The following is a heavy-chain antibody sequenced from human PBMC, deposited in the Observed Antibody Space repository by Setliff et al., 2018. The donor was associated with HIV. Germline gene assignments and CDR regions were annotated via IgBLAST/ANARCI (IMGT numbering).Heavy chain of an antibody. V-gene: IGHV4-4*02. CDR3: VRVITMVWTTFDP. CDR2: IYHSGGT. Sequence: SETLSLTCAVSGGSISSSNWWSWVRQPPGKGLEWIGEIYHSGGTNYNPSLKSRVTISLDKSKNHFSLELRSVTAADTAVYYCVRVITMVWTTFDPWGQVTLVTVSS. J-gene: IGHJ5*02. CDR1: GGSISSSNW. D-gene: IGHD3-10*01.